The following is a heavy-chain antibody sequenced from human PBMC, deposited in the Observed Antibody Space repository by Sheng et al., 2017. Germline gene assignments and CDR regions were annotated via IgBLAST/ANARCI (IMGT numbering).Heavy chain of an antibody. V-gene: IGHV1-69*13. J-gene: IGHJ6*03. CDR3: ARDHYCTNGVCYGYYYYMDV. CDR1: GGTFSSYA. Sequence: QVQLVQSGAEVKKPGSSVKVSCKASGGTFSSYAISWVRQAPGQGLEWMGGIIPIFGTANYAQKFQGRVTITADESTSTAYMELSSLRSEDTAVYYCARDHYCTNGVCYGYYYYMDVWGQGTTVTVSS. CDR2: IIPIFGTA. D-gene: IGHD2-8*01.